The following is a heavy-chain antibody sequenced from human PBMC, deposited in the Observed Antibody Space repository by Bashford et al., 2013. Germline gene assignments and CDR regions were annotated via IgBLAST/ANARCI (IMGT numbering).Heavy chain of an antibody. CDR2: ISSGTSYT. V-gene: IGHV3-11*06. J-gene: IGHJ2*01. CDR1: GFTFSDYY. CDR3: ARTVAGLNWYFDL. D-gene: IGHD6-19*01. Sequence: GGSLRLSCAASGFTFSDYYMNWIRQAPGKGLEWVSYISSGTSYTKYADSVKGRFLISRDNAENSLYLQMNSLRAEDTAVYYCARTVAGLNWYFDLWGRGTLVTVSS.